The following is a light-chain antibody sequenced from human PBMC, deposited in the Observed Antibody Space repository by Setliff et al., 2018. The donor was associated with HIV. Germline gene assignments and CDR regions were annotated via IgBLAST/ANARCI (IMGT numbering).Light chain of an antibody. Sequence: QAVVTQEPSLTVSPGGTVTLTCGSSTGPVTSGHYPYWLQLKPGQAPRTLIFDTTNRHSWAPARFSGSLLGGKAALTLSSAHPDDEAEYYCFLVKSGTIVFGGGTKVTVL. V-gene: IGLV7-46*01. CDR1: TGPVTSGHY. CDR3: FLVKSGTIV. J-gene: IGLJ2*01. CDR2: DTT.